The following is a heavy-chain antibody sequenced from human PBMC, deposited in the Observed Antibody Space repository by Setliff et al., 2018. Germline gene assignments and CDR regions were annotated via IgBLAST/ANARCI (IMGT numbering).Heavy chain of an antibody. V-gene: IGHV4-39*07. Sequence: SETLSLTCTVSGGSISSSSYYWGWIRQPPGKGLEWLGSVYFSGYTYYNPSLSGRVTISIDTSKNQFSLRLTSVTAADTAAYYCARVDFTMLQGVLGQWGQGTLVTVSS. CDR3: ARVDFTMLQGVLGQ. CDR2: VYFSGYT. CDR1: GGSISSSSYY. J-gene: IGHJ1*01. D-gene: IGHD3-10*01.